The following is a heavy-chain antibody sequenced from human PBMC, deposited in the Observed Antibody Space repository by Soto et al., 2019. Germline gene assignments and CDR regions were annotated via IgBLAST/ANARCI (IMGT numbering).Heavy chain of an antibody. V-gene: IGHV1-69*13. J-gene: IGHJ2*01. Sequence: GASVKVSCKASGGTLSSYANSWVRPAPGQGLEWMVGIIPIFGTANYAQKFQGRVTITADESTSTAYMELSSLRSEDTAVYYCARVELRSGYFTYWYFDLRGRGTLVTVSS. CDR1: GGTLSSYA. CDR3: ARVELRSGYFTYWYFDL. CDR2: IIPIFGTA. D-gene: IGHD3-3*01.